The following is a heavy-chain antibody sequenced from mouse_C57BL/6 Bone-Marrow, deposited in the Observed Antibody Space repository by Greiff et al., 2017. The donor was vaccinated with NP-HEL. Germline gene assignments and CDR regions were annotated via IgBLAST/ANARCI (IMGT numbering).Heavy chain of an antibody. CDR3: ARHCRLLRPGYAIDY. V-gene: IGHV5-6*01. CDR1: GFTFSSYG. Sequence: EVKLVESGGDLVKPGGSLKLSCAASGFTFSSYGMSWVRQTPDKRLEWVATISSGGSYTYYPDSVKGRFTISRDNATNTLYLQMSSLKSEDTALYYCARHCRLLRPGYAIDYWGQGTSVTVSS. D-gene: IGHD3-2*02. J-gene: IGHJ4*01. CDR2: ISSGGSYT.